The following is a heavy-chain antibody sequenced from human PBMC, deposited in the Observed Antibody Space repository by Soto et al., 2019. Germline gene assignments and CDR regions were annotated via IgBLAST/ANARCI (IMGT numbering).Heavy chain of an antibody. CDR2: LYYGRSA. D-gene: IGHD2-15*01. CDR3: ALRSMAVVPEY. V-gene: IGHV4-59*01. Sequence: QVQLQESGPGLVKPSETLSLTCAVSGDSISSYYCMWIRQPPGKGLESIGYLYYGRSANYNPSLNSGVPLSVDTSTNQCSLTLCSMTAAATAVYYCALRSMAVVPEYWGQGTLVTVSS. CDR1: GDSISSYY. J-gene: IGHJ4*02.